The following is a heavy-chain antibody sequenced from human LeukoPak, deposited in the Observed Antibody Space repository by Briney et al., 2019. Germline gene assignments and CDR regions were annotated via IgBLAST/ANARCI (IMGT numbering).Heavy chain of an antibody. V-gene: IGHV6-1*01. J-gene: IGHJ6*03. CDR3: AREGTDQYYYYYMDV. D-gene: IGHD3-10*01. CDR2: TYYRSRWYN. Sequence: SQTLSLTCAISGDSVSSNSSAWNWIRQSPSRGLEWLGRTYYRSRWYNDYAVSVKSRITINPDTSKNQFSLQLNSVTAADTAVYYCAREGTDQYYYYYMDVWGKGTTVTVSS. CDR1: GDSVSSNSSA.